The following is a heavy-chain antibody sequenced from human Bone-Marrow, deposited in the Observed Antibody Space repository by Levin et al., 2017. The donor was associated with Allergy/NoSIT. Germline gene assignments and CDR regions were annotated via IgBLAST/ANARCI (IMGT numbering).Heavy chain of an antibody. CDR2: INHSGST. Sequence: PGGSLRLSCAVYGGSFSGYYWSWIRQPPGKGLEWIGEINHSGSTNYNPSLKSRVTISVDTSKNQFSLKLSSVTAADTAVYYCARGSDGLRIAAAVHDNPGTFDYWGQGTLVTVSS. D-gene: IGHD6-13*01. CDR1: GGSFSGYY. J-gene: IGHJ4*02. V-gene: IGHV4-34*01. CDR3: ARGSDGLRIAAAVHDNPGTFDY.